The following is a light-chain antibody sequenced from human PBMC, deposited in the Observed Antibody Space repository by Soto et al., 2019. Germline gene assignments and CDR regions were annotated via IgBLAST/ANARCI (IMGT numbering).Light chain of an antibody. CDR2: AAS. CDR3: QEYRSAPLT. V-gene: IGKV1-27*01. J-gene: IGKJ3*01. CDR1: QGIGNE. Sequence: DIQMTQSPSSLSASVGNRVTITCRASQGIGNELAWYQQRPGKVPKLLLYAASTLQSGVPSRFSGSGSGTDFTLTISSLQPEDVATYYCQEYRSAPLTFGPGTKVDIK.